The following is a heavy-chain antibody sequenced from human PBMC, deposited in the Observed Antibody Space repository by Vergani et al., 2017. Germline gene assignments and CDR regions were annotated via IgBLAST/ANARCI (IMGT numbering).Heavy chain of an antibody. J-gene: IGHJ4*02. CDR1: GFTLSNYD. Sequence: QVQLVESGGGVVQRGGSLRLSCATSGFTLSNYDMQWIRQGPGKGLEFVAFIQFDGSKQYYADAVKGRFTLSRDFSKNTLDLQMNSLRTDDTATYYCGKHFRGWGIDYWGQGTQVIVSS. V-gene: IGHV3-30*02. D-gene: IGHD3-16*01. CDR3: GKHFRGWGIDY. CDR2: IQFDGSKQ.